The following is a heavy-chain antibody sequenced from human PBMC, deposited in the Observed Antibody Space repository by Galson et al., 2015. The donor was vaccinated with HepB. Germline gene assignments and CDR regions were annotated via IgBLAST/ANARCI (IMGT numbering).Heavy chain of an antibody. CDR2: IYSGGST. CDR1: GFTVSSNY. J-gene: IGHJ4*02. CDR3: ARWAAAAGTDY. Sequence: SLRLSCAASGFTVSSNYMSWVRQAPGKGLEWVSVIYSGGSTYYADSVKGRFTISRDNSKNTLYLQMNSLRAEDTAVYYCARWAAAAGTDYWGQGTLVTVSS. V-gene: IGHV3-66*01. D-gene: IGHD6-13*01.